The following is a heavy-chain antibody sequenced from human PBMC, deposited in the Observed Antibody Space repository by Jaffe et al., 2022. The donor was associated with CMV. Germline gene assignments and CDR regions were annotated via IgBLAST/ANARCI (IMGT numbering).Heavy chain of an antibody. Sequence: EVQLVESGGGLVQPGRSLRLSCAASGFTFDDYAMHWVRQAPGKGLEWVSGISWNSGSIGYADSVKGRFTISRDNAKNSLYLQMNSLRAEDTALYYCAKDNDHQIAAAGIGGFLDYWGQGTLVTVSS. CDR1: GFTFDDYA. CDR2: ISWNSGSI. CDR3: AKDNDHQIAAAGIGGFLDY. D-gene: IGHD6-13*01. J-gene: IGHJ4*02. V-gene: IGHV3-9*01.